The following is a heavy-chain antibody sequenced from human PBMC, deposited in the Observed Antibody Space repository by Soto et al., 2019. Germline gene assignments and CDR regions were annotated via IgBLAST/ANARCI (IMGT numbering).Heavy chain of an antibody. Sequence: HPGGSLRLSCAASGFTFSSYDMHWVRQPTGKGLEWVSSIGTTGESFYPGSVKGRFTISRENAKNSLYLQMNSLRAGDTAVYYCARLSRDGYNYFDYWGQGTLVTVSS. J-gene: IGHJ4*02. D-gene: IGHD5-12*01. CDR2: IGTTGES. V-gene: IGHV3-13*01. CDR1: GFTFSSYD. CDR3: ARLSRDGYNYFDY.